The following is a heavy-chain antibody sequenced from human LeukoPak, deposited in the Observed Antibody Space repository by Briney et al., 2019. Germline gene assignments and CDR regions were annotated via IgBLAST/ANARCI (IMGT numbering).Heavy chain of an antibody. CDR2: IINSGGST. V-gene: IGHV3-23*01. D-gene: IGHD4-17*01. J-gene: IGHJ4*02. CDR3: AKDIYGDYGGLDY. CDR1: GFTFSTYA. Sequence: LTGGSLRLSCAASGFTFSTYAMNWVRQAPGKGLEWVSTIINSGGSTYYADSVKGRFTISRDNSKNTLYLQMNSLRAEDTAVYYCAKDIYGDYGGLDYWGQGTLVILSS.